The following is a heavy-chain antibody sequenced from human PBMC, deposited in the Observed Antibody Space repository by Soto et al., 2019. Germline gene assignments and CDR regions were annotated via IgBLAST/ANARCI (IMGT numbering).Heavy chain of an antibody. Sequence: ASVKVSCKASGYTFTSYAMHWVRQAPGQRLEWMGWINAGSGNTKYSQKFQGRVTITRDTSASTAYMELSSLRSEDTAVYYCARGDYSNYFDYWGQGTLVTVSS. V-gene: IGHV1-3*01. CDR3: ARGDYSNYFDY. J-gene: IGHJ4*02. CDR1: GYTFTSYA. D-gene: IGHD4-4*01. CDR2: INAGSGNT.